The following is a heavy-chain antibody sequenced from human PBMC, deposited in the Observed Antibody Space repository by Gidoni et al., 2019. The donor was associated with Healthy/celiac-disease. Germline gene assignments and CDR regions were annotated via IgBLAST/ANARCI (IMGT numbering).Heavy chain of an antibody. CDR2: ISSSSSTI. V-gene: IGHV3-48*01. CDR3: ARRRAAGVLGYYYYGMDV. J-gene: IGHJ6*02. D-gene: IGHD6-13*01. CDR1: GFTFSSYS. Sequence: EVQLVESGGGLVQPGGSLRLYCAASGFTFSSYSMNWDRQAPGKGLEWVSYISSSSSTIYYADSVKGRFTISRDNAKNSLYLQMNSLRAEDTAVYYCARRRAAGVLGYYYYGMDVWGQGTTVTVSS.